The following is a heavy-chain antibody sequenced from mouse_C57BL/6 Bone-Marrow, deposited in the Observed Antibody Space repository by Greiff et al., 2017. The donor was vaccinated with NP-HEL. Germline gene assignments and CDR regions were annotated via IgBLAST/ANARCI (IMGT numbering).Heavy chain of an antibody. J-gene: IGHJ1*03. CDR3: ARHDYDDFDV. Sequence: EVQLQQSGPVLVKPGASVKMSCKASGYTFTDYYMNWVKQSHGKSLEWIGVINPYNGGTSYNQKFKGKATLTVDKSSSTAYMELNSLTSEDSAVYYCARHDYDDFDVWGTGTTVTVSS. CDR1: GYTFTDYY. CDR2: INPYNGGT. D-gene: IGHD2-4*01. V-gene: IGHV1-19*01.